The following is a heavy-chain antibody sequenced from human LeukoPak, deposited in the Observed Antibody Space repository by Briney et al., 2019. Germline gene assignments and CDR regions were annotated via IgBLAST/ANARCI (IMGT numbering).Heavy chain of an antibody. CDR1: GYTFTGYY. J-gene: IGHJ4*02. CDR2: INANSGGT. CDR3: ARGASARY. V-gene: IGHV1-2*02. Sequence: GASVKVSCKASGYTFTGYYIHWVRQAPEQGLQWMGWINANSGGTNYAQKFQGRVTLTRDTSISTAYMELNKLRSDGTAVYYCARGASARYWGQGTLVTVSS.